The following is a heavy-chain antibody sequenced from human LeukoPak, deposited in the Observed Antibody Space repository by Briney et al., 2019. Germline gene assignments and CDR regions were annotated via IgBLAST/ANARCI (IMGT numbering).Heavy chain of an antibody. D-gene: IGHD6-13*01. CDR2: IIPTLGIA. Sequence: SVKVSCKASGGTFSSYAISWVRQAPGQGLEWMGRIIPTLGIANYAQKFQGRVTITADKSTSTAYMELSSLRSEDTAVYYCARSPGMDAFDIWGQGTMVTVSS. CDR1: GGTFSSYA. J-gene: IGHJ3*02. CDR3: ARSPGMDAFDI. V-gene: IGHV1-69*04.